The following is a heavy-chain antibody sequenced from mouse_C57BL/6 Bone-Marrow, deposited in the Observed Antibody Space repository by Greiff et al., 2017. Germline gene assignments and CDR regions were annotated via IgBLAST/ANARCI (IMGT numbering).Heavy chain of an antibody. V-gene: IGHV5-4*01. CDR1: GFTFSSYA. Sequence: EVMLVESGGGLVKPGGSLKLSCAASGFTFSSYAMSWVRQTPEKRLEWVATISDGGSYTYYPDNVKGRFTISRDNAKNNLYLQMSHLKSEDTAMYYCARDLLWYPGFAYWGQGTLVTVSA. D-gene: IGHD2-1*01. J-gene: IGHJ3*01. CDR3: ARDLLWYPGFAY. CDR2: ISDGGSYT.